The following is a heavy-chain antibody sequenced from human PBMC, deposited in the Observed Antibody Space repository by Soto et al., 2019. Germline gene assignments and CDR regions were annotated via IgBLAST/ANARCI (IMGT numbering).Heavy chain of an antibody. CDR3: ANLGALSIAARPSFSYYYYGMDV. CDR1: GFTFSSYS. J-gene: IGHJ6*02. D-gene: IGHD6-6*01. Sequence: GGSLRLSCAASGFTFSSYSMNWVRQAPGKGLEWVSYISSSSSTIYYADSVKGRFTISRDNSKNTLYLQMNSLRAEDTAVYYCANLGALSIAARPSFSYYYYGMDVWGQGTTVTVSS. V-gene: IGHV3-48*01. CDR2: ISSSSSTI.